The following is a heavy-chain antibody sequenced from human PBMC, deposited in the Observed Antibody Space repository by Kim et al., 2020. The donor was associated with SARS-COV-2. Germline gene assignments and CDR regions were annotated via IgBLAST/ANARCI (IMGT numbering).Heavy chain of an antibody. CDR2: IYYSGST. Sequence: SETLSLTCTVSGGSISSYYWSWIRQPPGKGLEWIGYIYYSGSTNYNPSLKSRVTISVDTSKNQFSLKLSSVTAADTAVYYCARKGSYTRGKRSSHNWFDPWGQGTLVTVSS. J-gene: IGHJ5*02. D-gene: IGHD3-10*01. CDR1: GGSISSYY. V-gene: IGHV4-59*01. CDR3: ARKGSYTRGKRSSHNWFDP.